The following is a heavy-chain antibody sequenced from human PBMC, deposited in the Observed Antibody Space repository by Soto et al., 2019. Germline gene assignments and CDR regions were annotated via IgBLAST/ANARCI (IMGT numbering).Heavy chain of an antibody. V-gene: IGHV3-23*01. D-gene: IGHD6-25*01. Sequence: PGGSLRLSCAASGFTFSSYAMSWVRQAPGKGLEWVSAISGIGGSTYYADSVKGRFTIFRDNSKNTLYLQMNSLRAEDTAVYYCAKALAPAFDYWGQGTLVTVSS. J-gene: IGHJ4*02. CDR3: AKALAPAFDY. CDR2: ISGIGGST. CDR1: GFTFSSYA.